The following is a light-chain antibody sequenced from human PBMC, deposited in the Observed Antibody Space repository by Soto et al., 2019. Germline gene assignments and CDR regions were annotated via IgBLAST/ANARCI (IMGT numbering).Light chain of an antibody. CDR1: SNYVGTYNF. V-gene: IGLV2-8*01. Sequence: SVLTQPPPPARAPGQSVPFSSTWTSNYVGTYNFVSWYQHHPDKAPRLMIYEVSKRPPGVPDRFSGSKSGNTASLTVSGLQAADEADYFCSSHAGNNILVFGGGTQLTVL. CDR2: EVS. CDR3: SSHAGNNILV. J-gene: IGLJ2*01.